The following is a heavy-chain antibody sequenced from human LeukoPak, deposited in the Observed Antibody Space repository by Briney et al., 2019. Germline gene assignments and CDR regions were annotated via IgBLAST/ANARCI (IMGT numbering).Heavy chain of an antibody. Sequence: GGSLRLSCEASGFTFDDYAMHWVRQAPGKGLEWVSGISWNSANIAYGDSVKGRFTISRDNARNSLYLQMNSLRAEDTAVYYCARRAVVVVPAARDWYFDLWGRGTLVTVSS. V-gene: IGHV3-9*01. D-gene: IGHD2-2*01. CDR3: ARRAVVVVPAARDWYFDL. J-gene: IGHJ2*01. CDR1: GFTFDDYA. CDR2: ISWNSANI.